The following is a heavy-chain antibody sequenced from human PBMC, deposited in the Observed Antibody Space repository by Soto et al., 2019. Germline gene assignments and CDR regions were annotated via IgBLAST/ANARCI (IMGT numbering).Heavy chain of an antibody. D-gene: IGHD5-18*01. CDR2: ISDDGASI. CDR1: GFSFSSFA. V-gene: IGHV3-48*03. Sequence: VGSLRLSCEASGFSFSSFAMNWARQAPGRGLEWVSYISDDGASIYYADSLKGRFTISRDNAKNSLSLQMNNLRAEDTAVYYCARENSVQAWLHHFDHWGLGTLVTVSS. CDR3: ARENSVQAWLHHFDH. J-gene: IGHJ4*02.